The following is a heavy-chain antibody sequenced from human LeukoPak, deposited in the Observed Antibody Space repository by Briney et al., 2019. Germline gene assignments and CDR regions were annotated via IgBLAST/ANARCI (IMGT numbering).Heavy chain of an antibody. V-gene: IGHV3-53*05. CDR1: GFTVSSNY. CDR3: ARDFEEWELLGYYFDY. Sequence: PGGSLRLSCAASGFTVSSNYMSWVRQAPGKGLEWVSVIYSGGSTYYADSVKGRFTISRDNSKNTLYLQMNSLRAEDTAVYYCARDFEEWELLGYYFDYWGQGTLVTVSS. CDR2: IYSGGST. D-gene: IGHD1-26*01. J-gene: IGHJ4*02.